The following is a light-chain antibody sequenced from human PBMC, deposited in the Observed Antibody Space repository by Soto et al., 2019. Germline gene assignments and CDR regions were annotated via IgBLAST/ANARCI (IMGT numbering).Light chain of an antibody. Sequence: QAVVTQPASVSGSPGQSITISCTGTSSDVGSYNLVSWYQQHPGKAPKLMISEVTKRPSGVSNRFSGSKSGNTASLTISGLQAEDETDYYCCSYAGTSTYYVFGTGTQLTVL. V-gene: IGLV2-23*02. CDR3: CSYAGTSTYYV. J-gene: IGLJ1*01. CDR2: EVT. CDR1: SSDVGSYNL.